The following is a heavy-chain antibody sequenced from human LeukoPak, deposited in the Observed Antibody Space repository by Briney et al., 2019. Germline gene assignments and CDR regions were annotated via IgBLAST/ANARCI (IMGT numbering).Heavy chain of an antibody. Sequence: GASVKVSCKASVYTFTSYYMHWVRQAPGQGLEWMGIINPSGGSTSYAQKFQGRVTMTRDTSTSTVYMELSSLRSEDTAVYYCARDAVTVLEWFLTPYYYYMDVWGKGTTVTVSS. CDR1: VYTFTSYY. CDR3: ARDAVTVLEWFLTPYYYYMDV. V-gene: IGHV1-46*03. J-gene: IGHJ6*03. CDR2: INPSGGST. D-gene: IGHD3-3*01.